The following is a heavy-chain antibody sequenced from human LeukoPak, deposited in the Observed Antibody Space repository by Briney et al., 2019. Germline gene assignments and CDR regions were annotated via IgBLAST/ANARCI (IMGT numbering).Heavy chain of an antibody. J-gene: IGHJ4*02. CDR2: TYYRSKWHN. CDR1: GDSVSSNSAA. CDR3: ARLVGSSWYREVLRGRDY. V-gene: IGHV6-1*01. D-gene: IGHD6-13*01. Sequence: SQTLSLTCAISGDSVSSNSAAWNWIRKSPSRGLEWLGRTYYRSKWHNDYSPSVKSRITVNSDTSKNQFSLKLTSVTAADTAVYYCARLVGSSWYREVLRGRDYWGQGTLVTVSS.